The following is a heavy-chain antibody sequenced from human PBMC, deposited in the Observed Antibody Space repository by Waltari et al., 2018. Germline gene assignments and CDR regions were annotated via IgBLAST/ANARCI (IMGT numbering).Heavy chain of an antibody. CDR2: IYATGST. CDR1: GGSISTYY. CDR3: ARLPYNNIYFYYYMDV. Sequence: VQLQESGPGLVKPSETLSLTCTVSGGSISTYYWSWIRQPAGQGLEWIGRIYATGSTDYNPSLNSRVTMSVDTSKNQFSLKLSSVTAADTAVYYCARLPYNNIYFYYYMDVWGKGTTVTVSS. D-gene: IGHD3-10*01. V-gene: IGHV4-4*07. J-gene: IGHJ6*03.